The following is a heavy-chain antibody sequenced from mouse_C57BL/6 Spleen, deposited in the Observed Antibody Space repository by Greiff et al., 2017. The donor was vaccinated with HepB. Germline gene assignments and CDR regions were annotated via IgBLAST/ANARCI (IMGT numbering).Heavy chain of an antibody. CDR1: GYTFTSYG. D-gene: IGHD1-1*01. V-gene: IGHV1-81*01. J-gene: IGHJ3*01. Sequence: QVQLQQSGAELARPGASVKLSCKASGYTFTSYGISWVKQRTGQGLEWIGEIYPRSGNTYYNEKFKGKATLTADKSSSTAYMELRSLTSEDSAVYFCARSGYYGSSYVPFAYWGQGTRVTGSA. CDR2: IYPRSGNT. CDR3: ARSGYYGSSYVPFAY.